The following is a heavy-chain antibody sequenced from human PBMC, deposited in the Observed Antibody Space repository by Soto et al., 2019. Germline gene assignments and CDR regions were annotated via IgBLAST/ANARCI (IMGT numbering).Heavy chain of an antibody. CDR3: GREVGSEDYESMGRFDY. V-gene: IGHV3-33*01. Sequence: QVQLVESGGGVVQPGRYLRLSCAASGFTFSRSGMHWVRQAPGKGLDWGAVIWYEGSNKYYADSVKGRFTISRDNSKSTLDLQMISLRAEDRAVYDYGREVGSEDYESMGRFDYRGQGTLGTVSP. J-gene: IGHJ4*02. CDR2: IWYEGSNK. CDR1: GFTFSRSG. D-gene: IGHD3-22*01.